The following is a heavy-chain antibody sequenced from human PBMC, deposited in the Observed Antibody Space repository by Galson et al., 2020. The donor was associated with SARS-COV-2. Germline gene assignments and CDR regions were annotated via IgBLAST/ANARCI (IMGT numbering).Heavy chain of an antibody. Sequence: GGSLRLSCAASGFTFSSYGMHWVRQAPGKGLEWVAVIWYDGSNKYYADSVKGRFTISRDNSKNTLYLQMNSLRAEDTAVYYCAKDGIEGVWFGELDRTELDYWGQGTLVTVSS. V-gene: IGHV3-33*06. CDR2: IWYDGSNK. CDR1: GFTFSSYG. J-gene: IGHJ4*02. CDR3: AKDGIEGVWFGELDRTELDY. D-gene: IGHD3-10*01.